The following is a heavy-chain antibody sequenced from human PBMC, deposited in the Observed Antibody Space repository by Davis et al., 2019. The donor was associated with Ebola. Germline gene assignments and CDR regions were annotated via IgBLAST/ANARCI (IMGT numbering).Heavy chain of an antibody. Sequence: ASVKVSCKASGYTFTSYAMHWVRQAPGQRLEWMGWINAGNGNTKYSQKFQGRVTITRDTSASTAYMELSSLRSEDTAVYYSARDVLLWFRELAGDAFDIWGQGTMVTVSS. V-gene: IGHV1-3*01. J-gene: IGHJ3*02. D-gene: IGHD3-10*01. CDR1: GYTFTSYA. CDR2: INAGNGNT. CDR3: ARDVLLWFRELAGDAFDI.